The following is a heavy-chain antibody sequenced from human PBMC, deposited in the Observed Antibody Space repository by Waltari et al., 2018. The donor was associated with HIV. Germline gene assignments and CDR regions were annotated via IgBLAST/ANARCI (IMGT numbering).Heavy chain of an antibody. V-gene: IGHV4-39*01. J-gene: IGHJ2*01. CDR3: ARHALRVGAAYWNFDL. CDR1: AGSVSISSYS. Sequence: HLQLQVSGPGLVKPSETLSLTCTVSAGSVSISSYSWSWIRQPPGKGLEWIGRIYYTGRAYYNPSLKSRVTITVDTSKNQFSLKVTSVTAADTAVYYCARHALRVGAAYWNFDLWGRGTLVTVSS. CDR2: IYYTGRA. D-gene: IGHD1-26*01.